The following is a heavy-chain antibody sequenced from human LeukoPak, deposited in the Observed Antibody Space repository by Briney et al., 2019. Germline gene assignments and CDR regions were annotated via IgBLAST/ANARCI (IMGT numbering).Heavy chain of an antibody. Sequence: GGSLRLSCAASGFTFSSYSMNWVRQAPGKGLEWVSSISSSSSYIYYADSVKGRFTISRDNAKNSLYLQMNSLRAEDTAVYYCAKDFFDILTGSSAFDIWGQGTMVTVSS. CDR2: ISSSSSYI. CDR1: GFTFSSYS. V-gene: IGHV3-21*01. CDR3: AKDFFDILTGSSAFDI. D-gene: IGHD3-9*01. J-gene: IGHJ3*02.